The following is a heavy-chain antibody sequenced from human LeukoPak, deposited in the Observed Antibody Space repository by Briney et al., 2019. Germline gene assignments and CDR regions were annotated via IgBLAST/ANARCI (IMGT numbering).Heavy chain of an antibody. J-gene: IGHJ4*02. V-gene: IGHV3-23*01. CDR2: ISGSGGST. Sequence: PGGSLRLSCAASGFTFSSYSMNWVRQAPGKGREWVSAISGSGGSTYYADSVKGRFTISRDNSKNTLYLQMNSLRAEDTAVYYCAKGIMGATTSPFDYWGQGTMVTVSS. CDR1: GFTFSSYS. D-gene: IGHD1-26*01. CDR3: AKGIMGATTSPFDY.